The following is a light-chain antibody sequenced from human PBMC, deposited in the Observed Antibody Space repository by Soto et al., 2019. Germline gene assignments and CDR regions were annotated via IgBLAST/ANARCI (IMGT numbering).Light chain of an antibody. Sequence: QSALTQPASVSGSPGQSITISCTGTSGDVGGYNYVSWYQQHPGKATKLMIYDVSNRPSGVSNRFSGSKSGNTASLTISGLQDEDEADYYCSSYTGSSTEVFGGGTTLTV. CDR2: DVS. CDR1: SGDVGGYNY. CDR3: SSYTGSSTEV. J-gene: IGLJ2*01. V-gene: IGLV2-14*01.